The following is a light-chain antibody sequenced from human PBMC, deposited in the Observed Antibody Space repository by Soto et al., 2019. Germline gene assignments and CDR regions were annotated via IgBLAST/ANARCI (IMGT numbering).Light chain of an antibody. CDR2: AAS. J-gene: IGKJ4*01. CDR3: QQLNNYPST. Sequence: IQLTQSPSSLSASVGDRVTITCRASQDISSYLGWYQQKPGKAPKLLIYAASTLQSGVPSRFSGSGSGTDFTLTINGLQPEDFATYFCQQLNNYPSTFGGGTKVEIK. CDR1: QDISSY. V-gene: IGKV1-9*01.